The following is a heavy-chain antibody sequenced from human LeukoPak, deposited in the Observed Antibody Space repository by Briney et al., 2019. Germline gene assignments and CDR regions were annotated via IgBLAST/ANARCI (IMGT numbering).Heavy chain of an antibody. CDR3: ARDSLPRVFLPGGYFQH. CDR1: GFTSSDYA. V-gene: IGHV3-30-3*01. Sequence: PGGSLRLSCAASGFTSSDYALHWVRQAPDKGLERVAVISYDESNKYYADSVKGRFTISRDNSKNTLYLQMNSLRAEDTAVYYCARDSLPRVFLPGGYFQHWGQGTLVTVSS. CDR2: ISYDESNK. J-gene: IGHJ1*01. D-gene: IGHD3-10*01.